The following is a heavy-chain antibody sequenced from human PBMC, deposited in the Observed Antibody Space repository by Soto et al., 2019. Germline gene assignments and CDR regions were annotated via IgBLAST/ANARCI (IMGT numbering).Heavy chain of an antibody. CDR1: GDSITSSVW. J-gene: IGHJ3*02. CDR3: GTPRTESDAFEI. V-gene: IGHV4-4*02. Sequence: QVQLPESGPRLVKTSGTLSLTCAVSGDSITSSVWWSWVRQPPGKGLEWIGETSHSGSTHYNPSPACRVTISVNKSNNHCSLNLPSVRAADTAVYFCGTPRTESDAFEIWGQGTM. CDR2: TSHSGST.